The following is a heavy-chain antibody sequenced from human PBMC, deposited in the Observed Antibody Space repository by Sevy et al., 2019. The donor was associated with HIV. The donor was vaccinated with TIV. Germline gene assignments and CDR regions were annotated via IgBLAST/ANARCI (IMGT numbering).Heavy chain of an antibody. CDR1: GFTFSSYA. Sequence: GGSLRLSCAASGFTFSSYAMSWVRQAPGKGLEWVSAISGSGGSTYYADSVKGRFTISRDNSKNTLYLQMNSLRAEDMDVYYCAKDGHDFIAVAGLLGKFDYWGQGTLVTVSS. V-gene: IGHV3-23*01. CDR3: AKDGHDFIAVAGLLGKFDY. J-gene: IGHJ4*02. CDR2: ISGSGGST. D-gene: IGHD6-19*01.